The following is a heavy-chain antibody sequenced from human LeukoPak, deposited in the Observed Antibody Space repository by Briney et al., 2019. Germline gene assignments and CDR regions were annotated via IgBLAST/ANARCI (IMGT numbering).Heavy chain of an antibody. Sequence: GGSLRLSCAASGFTFSSYAMSWVRQAPGKGLEWVSAISGSGGSTYYADFVKGRFTISRDNSKNTLYLQMNSLRAEDTAVYYCAKDPFSGGSSTSRGYFDYWGQGTLVTVSS. D-gene: IGHD2-2*01. V-gene: IGHV3-23*01. J-gene: IGHJ4*02. CDR3: AKDPFSGGSSTSRGYFDY. CDR2: ISGSGGST. CDR1: GFTFSSYA.